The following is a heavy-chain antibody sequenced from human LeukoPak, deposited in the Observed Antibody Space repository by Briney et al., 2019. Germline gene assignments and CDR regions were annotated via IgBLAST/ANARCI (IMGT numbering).Heavy chain of an antibody. CDR2: TYYRSMWYN. D-gene: IGHD5-18*01. CDR3: ARGEDTAMVPPDY. Sequence: QTLSLTCAISGDSVSSNSVTWNWIRQSPSRGLEWLGRTYYRSMWYNDYAVSVRGRITVNPDTSKNQFSLHLNSVTAADTAVYYCARGEDTAMVPPDYWGQGTLVTVSS. CDR1: GDSVSSNSVT. V-gene: IGHV6-1*01. J-gene: IGHJ4*02.